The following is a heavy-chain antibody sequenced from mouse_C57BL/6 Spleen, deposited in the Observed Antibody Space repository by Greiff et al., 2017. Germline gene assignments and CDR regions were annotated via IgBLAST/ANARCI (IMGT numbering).Heavy chain of an antibody. V-gene: IGHV3-6*01. CDR3: ARDYYGSSQFPWYFDD. J-gene: IGHJ1*03. Sequence: EVQRVESGPGLAKPSQSLSLSCSVTGYSITSGYYWYWIRQFPGNKLEWMGYIRYDGSNNYNPSFKNRISITRDTSENQFYLKLNSVTTEDTATYYCARDYYGSSQFPWYFDDWGTGTTVTVSS. D-gene: IGHD1-1*01. CDR1: GYSITSGYY. CDR2: IRYDGSN.